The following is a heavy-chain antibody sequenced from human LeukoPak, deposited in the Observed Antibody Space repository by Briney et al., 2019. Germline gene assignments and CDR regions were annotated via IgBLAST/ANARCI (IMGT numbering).Heavy chain of an antibody. CDR2: IIPIFGTA. D-gene: IGHD2-15*01. CDR1: GYNFGIFG. Sequence: SVKVSCTASGYNFGIFGMSWVRQAPGQGLEWMGGIIPIFGTANYAQKFQGRVTITADESTSTAYMELSSLRSEDTAVYYCARGGPYCSGGSCYPYYFDYWGQGTLVTVSS. CDR3: ARGGPYCSGGSCYPYYFDY. V-gene: IGHV1-69*13. J-gene: IGHJ4*02.